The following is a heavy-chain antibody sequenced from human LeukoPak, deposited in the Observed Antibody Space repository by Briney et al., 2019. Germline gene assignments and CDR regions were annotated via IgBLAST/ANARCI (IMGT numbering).Heavy chain of an antibody. CDR3: ARGEDGTGDYRPTYFDS. V-gene: IGHV4-34*01. CDR1: GGSFSDYF. CDR2: INHGGGT. Sequence: SETLSLTCAVYGGSFSDYFWNWIRQPPGKGLEWIGEINHGGGTRYNPSLKSRATISVDTSKKQFSLNLSSVTAADTAVYYCARGEDGTGDYRPTYFDSWGQGTLVTVSS. D-gene: IGHD4-17*01. J-gene: IGHJ4*02.